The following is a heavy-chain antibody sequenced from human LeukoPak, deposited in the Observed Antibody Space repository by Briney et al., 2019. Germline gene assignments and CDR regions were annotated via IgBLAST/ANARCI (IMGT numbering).Heavy chain of an antibody. Sequence: PSETLSLTCTVSGGSFSTSSFYWGWIRQPPGQGLEWIGSLYHTGSTYSNPSLKSRINISVETSMNQFSLKLNSVTAADTAVYYCARQADFALVEMATIMFDYWGQGT. CDR3: ARQADFALVEMATIMFDY. CDR2: LYHTGST. V-gene: IGHV4-39*01. D-gene: IGHD5-24*01. CDR1: GGSFSTSSFY. J-gene: IGHJ4*02.